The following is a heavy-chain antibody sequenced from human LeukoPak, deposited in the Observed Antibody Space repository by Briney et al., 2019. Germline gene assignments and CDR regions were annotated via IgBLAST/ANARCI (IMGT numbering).Heavy chain of an antibody. CDR1: GGSISNRSYY. CDR3: ARQYYDILTGYPYYFDY. V-gene: IGHV4-39*01. Sequence: SETLSLTCTVSGGSISNRSYYWGWVRQPPGKGLEWIGAIYYSGSTYFDPSLKSRVTMSVDTSKDQFSLKLSSVTAADTAVYYCARQYYDILTGYPYYFDYWGQGTLVTVSS. J-gene: IGHJ4*02. CDR2: IYYSGST. D-gene: IGHD3-9*01.